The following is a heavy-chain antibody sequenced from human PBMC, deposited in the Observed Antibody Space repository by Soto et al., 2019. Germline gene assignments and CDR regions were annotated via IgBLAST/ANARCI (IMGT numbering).Heavy chain of an antibody. CDR1: GFSLSTRGVG. CDR2: MFWDDDT. V-gene: IGHV2-5*02. CDR3: APRSRCYAYYFDQ. Sequence: QITLKESGPTLVKPTQTLTLTCSCSGFSLSTRGVGVGWISQPPGKALEWLALMFWDDDTWYRPSLRSRLTSNEDNSKNKVALTMTNMYPVNIATYLCAPRSRCYAYYFDQWCQVPLLTVSS. J-gene: IGHJ4*02. D-gene: IGHD2-2*01.